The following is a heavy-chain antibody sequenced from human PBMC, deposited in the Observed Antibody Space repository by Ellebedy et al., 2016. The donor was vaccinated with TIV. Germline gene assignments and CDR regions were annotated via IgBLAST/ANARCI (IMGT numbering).Heavy chain of an antibody. CDR3: VGYASGSYYNGYFDF. D-gene: IGHD3-10*01. V-gene: IGHV3-48*03. J-gene: IGHJ4*02. CDR1: GFTFTTYD. Sequence: GESLKISCAASGFTFTTYDMNWVRQAPGKGLEWVSYISASGRTIHYADSVKGRFTISRDNAKNSLYVQMNSLSAEDTAVYYCVGYASGSYYNGYFDFWGQGTLVTVSS. CDR2: ISASGRTI.